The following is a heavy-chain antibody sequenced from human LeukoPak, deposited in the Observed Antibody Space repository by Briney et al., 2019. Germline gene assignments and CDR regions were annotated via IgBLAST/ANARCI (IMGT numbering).Heavy chain of an antibody. V-gene: IGHV3-48*03. Sequence: PGGSLRLSCAASGFTFSSYAMTWVRQAPGKGLEWVSYISSSGSTIYYADSVKGRFTISRDNAKNSLYLQMNSLRAEDTAVYYCARDTGGYCSSTSCQRMDYWGQGTLVTVSS. D-gene: IGHD2-2*01. CDR3: ARDTGGYCSSTSCQRMDY. CDR2: ISSSGSTI. J-gene: IGHJ4*02. CDR1: GFTFSSYA.